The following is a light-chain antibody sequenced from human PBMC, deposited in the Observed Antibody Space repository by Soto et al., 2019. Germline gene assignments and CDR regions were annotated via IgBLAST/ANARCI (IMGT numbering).Light chain of an antibody. J-gene: IGKJ1*01. CDR1: HRVRSN. V-gene: IGKV3-15*01. CDR2: DAS. Sequence: IVMTHSPVTLSGSAGERATLSFGASHRVRSNLAWYQQKPGQAPRLLMYDASTRATGIPARFSGSGSGTEFTLTISSLQSEDFTVYYCQQYNYWPPWTFGQGTKVDIK. CDR3: QQYNYWPPWT.